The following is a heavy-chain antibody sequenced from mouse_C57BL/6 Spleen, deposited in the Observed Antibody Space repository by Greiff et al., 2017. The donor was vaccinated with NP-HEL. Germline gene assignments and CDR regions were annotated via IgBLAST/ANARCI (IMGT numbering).Heavy chain of an antibody. CDR1: GFTFSSYA. CDR3: ARDGTSRTGAMDY. CDR2: ISDGGSYT. J-gene: IGHJ4*01. D-gene: IGHD3-3*01. Sequence: EVMLVESGGGLVKPGGSLKLSCAASGFTFSSYAMSWVRQTPEKRLEWVATISDGGSYTYYPDNVKGRFTISRDNAKNNLYLQKSHLKSEDTAVYYCARDGTSRTGAMDYWGQGTSVTVSS. V-gene: IGHV5-4*01.